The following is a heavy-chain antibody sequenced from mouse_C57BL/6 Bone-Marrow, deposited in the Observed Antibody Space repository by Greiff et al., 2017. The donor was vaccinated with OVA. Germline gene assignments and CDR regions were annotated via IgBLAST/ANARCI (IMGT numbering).Heavy chain of an antibody. CDR1: GYSITSDY. CDR3: ASSPFYYGRGYFDV. Sequence: DVQLQESGPGLAKPSQTLSLTCSVTGYSITSDYWNWIRKFPGNKLEYMGNISYSGSTYYNPSLKSRISITRDTSKNQYYLQLNSVTTEDTATYYCASSPFYYGRGYFDVWGTGTTVTVSS. CDR2: ISYSGST. J-gene: IGHJ1*03. V-gene: IGHV3-8*01. D-gene: IGHD1-1*01.